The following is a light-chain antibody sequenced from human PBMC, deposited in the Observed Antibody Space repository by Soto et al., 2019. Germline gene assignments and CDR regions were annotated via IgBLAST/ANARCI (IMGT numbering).Light chain of an antibody. J-gene: IGKJ4*01. V-gene: IGKV1-39*01. Sequence: IHLPQSPDSLSASVGDRVTITCRASQTIRTFLNWYQQKSGKAPKVLIYSASTLQSGVPSRFSGSGSGTDFTLTINSLQPEDFATYYCQQSYNAPRTFGGGTKVDIK. CDR3: QQSYNAPRT. CDR1: QTIRTF. CDR2: SAS.